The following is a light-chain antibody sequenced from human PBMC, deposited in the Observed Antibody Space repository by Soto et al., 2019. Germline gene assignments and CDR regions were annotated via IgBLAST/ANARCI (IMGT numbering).Light chain of an antibody. CDR3: QQYGSS. CDR2: GAS. CDR1: QSVSGSY. Sequence: EIVLTQSPGTLSLSPGEKATLSCRASQSVSGSYLAWYQQKPGQAPRLLIYGASSRATGIPDRFSGSGSGTDFTLTISRLDPEDFAVYYCQQYGSSFGQGTRLEIK. J-gene: IGKJ5*01. V-gene: IGKV3-20*01.